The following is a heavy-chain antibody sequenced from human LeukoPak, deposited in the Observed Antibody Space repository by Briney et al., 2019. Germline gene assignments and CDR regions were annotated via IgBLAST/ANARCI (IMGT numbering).Heavy chain of an antibody. CDR3: ARDWYAGPTGMALDAFDI. CDR2: IYYSGST. CDR1: GGSISSYY. V-gene: IGHV4-59*01. Sequence: SETLSLTCTVSGGSISSYYWSWIRQPPGKGLEWIGYIYYSGSTNYNPSLKSRVTISVDTSKNQFSLKLSSVTAADTAVYYCARDWYAGPTGMALDAFDIWGQRTMVTVSS. J-gene: IGHJ3*02. D-gene: IGHD5-24*01.